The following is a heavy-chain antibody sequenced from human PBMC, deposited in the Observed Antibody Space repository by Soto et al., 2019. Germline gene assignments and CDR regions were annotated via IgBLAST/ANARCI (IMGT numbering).Heavy chain of an antibody. V-gene: IGHV3-7*01. J-gene: IGHJ6*02. D-gene: IGHD3-3*01. CDR3: ARKRDYDFWSGYYFGATQPHYYYYRMDV. CDR1: GFTFSSYW. Sequence: GGSLRLSCAASGFTFSSYWMSWVRQAPGKGLEWVANIKQDGSEKYYVDSVKGRFTISRDNAKNSLYLQMNSLRAEDTAVYYCARKRDYDFWSGYYFGATQPHYYYYRMDVWGQGTTVTVSS. CDR2: IKQDGSEK.